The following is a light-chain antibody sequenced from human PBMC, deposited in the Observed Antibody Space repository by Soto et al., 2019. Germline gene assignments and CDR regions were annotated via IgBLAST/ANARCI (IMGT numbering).Light chain of an antibody. V-gene: IGKV3D-15*01. Sequence: EILMTQSPATLSVSPGERATLSCRASQSLNRNLAWYQQKPGQAPRLIIYGASTRASGIPARFSGSGSGTEFTLTISSLQSEDFALYSCQHYNVWPPAFTFGPGTKVDL. J-gene: IGKJ3*01. CDR2: GAS. CDR3: QHYNVWPPAFT. CDR1: QSLNRN.